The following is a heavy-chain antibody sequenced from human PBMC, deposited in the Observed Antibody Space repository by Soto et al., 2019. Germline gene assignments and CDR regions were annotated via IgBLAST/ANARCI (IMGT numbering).Heavy chain of an antibody. CDR2: ISGSGGST. CDR3: AKGTTREVRGVRPFFDY. Sequence: GGSLRLSCAASGFTFSSYAMSWVRQAPGKGLEWVSAISGSGGSTYYADSVKGRFTISRDNSKNTLYLQMNSLRAEDTAVYYCAKGTTREVRGVRPFFDYWGQGTLVTVSS. CDR1: GFTFSSYA. V-gene: IGHV3-23*01. D-gene: IGHD3-10*01. J-gene: IGHJ4*02.